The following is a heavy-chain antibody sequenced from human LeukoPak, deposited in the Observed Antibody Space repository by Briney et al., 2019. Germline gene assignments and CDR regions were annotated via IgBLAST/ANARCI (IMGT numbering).Heavy chain of an antibody. D-gene: IGHD1-1*01. CDR2: IIPIFGTA. CDR3: ARAPGGFDI. V-gene: IGHV1-69*05. Sequence: ASVKVSCRASGGTFSSYAISWVRQAPGQGLEWMGGIIPIFGTANYAQKFQGRVTITTDTSTATAYMELSSLRSEDTAVYFCARAPGGFDIWGQGTMVTVSS. CDR1: GGTFSSYA. J-gene: IGHJ3*02.